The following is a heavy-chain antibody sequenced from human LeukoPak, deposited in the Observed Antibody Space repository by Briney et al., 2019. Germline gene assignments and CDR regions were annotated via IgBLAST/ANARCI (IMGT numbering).Heavy chain of an antibody. CDR3: ARVSQDYYDSTDPRGPFDY. CDR1: GGSISSYY. Sequence: PSETLSLTCTVSGGSISSYYWSWIRQPPGKGLEWIGYIYYSGSTNYNPSLKSRVTISVDTSKNQFSLKLSSVTAADTAVYYCARVSQDYYDSTDPRGPFDYWGQGTLVTVSS. D-gene: IGHD3-22*01. J-gene: IGHJ4*02. V-gene: IGHV4-59*01. CDR2: IYYSGST.